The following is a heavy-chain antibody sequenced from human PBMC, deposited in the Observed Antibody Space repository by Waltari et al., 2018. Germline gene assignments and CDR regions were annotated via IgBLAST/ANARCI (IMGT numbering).Heavy chain of an antibody. J-gene: IGHJ4*02. CDR1: GFTFSTYW. V-gene: IGHV3-74*03. D-gene: IGHD1-26*01. CDR3: ARDISEWEDFDY. Sequence: EVQLVESGGGLVQPGGSLRLSCAASGFTFSTYWMHWVRQAPGKGLVWVSRINTDGSRTAYADSVKGRFTISRDNAKDTVFLQMNSLRADDTAVYYCARDISEWEDFDYWGQGTLVTVSS. CDR2: INTDGSRT.